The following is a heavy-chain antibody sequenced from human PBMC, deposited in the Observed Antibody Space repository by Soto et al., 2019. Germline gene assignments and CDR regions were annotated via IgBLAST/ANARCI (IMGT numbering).Heavy chain of an antibody. CDR2: IYYSGSI. CDR3: ARQSSGWYNWFDP. D-gene: IGHD6-19*01. J-gene: IGHJ5*02. CDR1: GGSISSSSYY. Sequence: QLQLQESGPGLVKPSETLSLTCSVSGGSISSSSYYWGWIRQPPGKGLEWIGSIYYSGSIDYNPSLKSRVTRSVDTSKNQFSLKLSSVTAAETAVYYCARQSSGWYNWFDPWGQGTLVTVSS. V-gene: IGHV4-39*01.